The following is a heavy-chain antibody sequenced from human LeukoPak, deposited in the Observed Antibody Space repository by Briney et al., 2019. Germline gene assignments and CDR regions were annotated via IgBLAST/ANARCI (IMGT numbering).Heavy chain of an antibody. J-gene: IGHJ4*02. CDR1: GFTFDDYA. V-gene: IGHV3-9*01. Sequence: GGSLGLSCAASGFTFDDYAMHWVRQAPGKGLEWVSGISWNSGSIGYADSVKGRFTISRDNSKNTLYLQMNSLRAEDTAVYYCAKDSGWSYYDYVWGSQNSDYWGQGTLVIVTS. D-gene: IGHD3-16*01. CDR2: ISWNSGSI. CDR3: AKDSGWSYYDYVWGSQNSDY.